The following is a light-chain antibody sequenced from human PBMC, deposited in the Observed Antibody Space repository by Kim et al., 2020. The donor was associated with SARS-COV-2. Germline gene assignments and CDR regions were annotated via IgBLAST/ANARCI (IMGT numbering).Light chain of an antibody. CDR2: RDT. J-gene: IGLJ3*02. Sequence: SVALGQTARITCGGQNVGSENVLWYQQKPGQAPVLVIYRDTNRPSGIPERFSGSNSGNTATLTITRAQAGDEADYYCQVWDSSTGVFDGGTQLTVL. V-gene: IGLV3-9*01. CDR1: NVGSEN. CDR3: QVWDSSTGV.